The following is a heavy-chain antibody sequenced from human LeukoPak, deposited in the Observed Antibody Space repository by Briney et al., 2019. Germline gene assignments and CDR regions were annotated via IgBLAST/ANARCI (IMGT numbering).Heavy chain of an antibody. CDR2: IYSGSPA. Sequence: GGSLRLSCAASGFTFSSYAMSWVRQAPGKGLEWVSIIYSGSPAYYADSAKGRFTISRDNSKNTLYLQMNSLRAEDTAVYHCASRAGDFWYFDYWGQGTLVTVSS. J-gene: IGHJ4*02. CDR3: ASRAGDFWYFDY. CDR1: GFTFSSYA. V-gene: IGHV3-23*03. D-gene: IGHD3-3*01.